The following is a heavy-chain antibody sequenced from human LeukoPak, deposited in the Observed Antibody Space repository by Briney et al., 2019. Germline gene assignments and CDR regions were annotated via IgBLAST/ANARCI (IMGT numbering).Heavy chain of an antibody. J-gene: IGHJ5*02. Sequence: GGSLRLSCAASGFTVSSNYMSWVRQAPGNGLEWVSVIYSGGSTYYADSVKGRFTISRDNSKNTLYLQMNSLRAEDTAVYYCARALGDCSSTSCYYDNWFDPWGQGTLVTVSS. CDR2: IYSGGST. D-gene: IGHD2-2*01. CDR1: GFTVSSNY. V-gene: IGHV3-53*01. CDR3: ARALGDCSSTSCYYDNWFDP.